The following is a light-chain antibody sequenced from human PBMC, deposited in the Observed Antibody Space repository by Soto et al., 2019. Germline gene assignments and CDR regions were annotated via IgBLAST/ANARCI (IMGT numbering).Light chain of an antibody. CDR1: QSVSSSY. J-gene: IGKJ1*01. CDR3: QQYGNSPQT. Sequence: IMLTQSPGTLSLTPGERATLSCRASQSVSSSYLAWYQQKPGQAPRLLIYGASSRATGIPNRFSGSGSGTDFTLTISRLEPEDFAVYYCQQYGNSPQTFGQGTKVDI. V-gene: IGKV3-20*01. CDR2: GAS.